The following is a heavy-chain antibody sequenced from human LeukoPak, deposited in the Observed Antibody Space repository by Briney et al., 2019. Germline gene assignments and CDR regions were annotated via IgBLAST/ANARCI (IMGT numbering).Heavy chain of an antibody. CDR1: GGSFSGYY. D-gene: IGHD4-17*01. CDR3: ARGNGDFSPHIDY. V-gene: IGHV4-34*01. J-gene: IGHJ4*02. Sequence: SETLSLTCAVYGGSFSGYYWSWIRQPPGKGLEWIGEINHSGSTNCNPSLKSRVTISVDTSKNQFSLKLSSVTAADTAVYYCARGNGDFSPHIDYWGQGTLVTVSS. CDR2: INHSGST.